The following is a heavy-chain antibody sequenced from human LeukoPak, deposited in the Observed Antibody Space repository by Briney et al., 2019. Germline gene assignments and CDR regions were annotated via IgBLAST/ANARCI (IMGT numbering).Heavy chain of an antibody. V-gene: IGHV4-59*01. J-gene: IGHJ4*02. Sequence: SETLSLTCTVSGGSISSYYWSWIRQPPGKGLEWIGYISYSGSTNYNPSLKSRVTISVNTSKNQFSLKLSSATAADTAVYYCAKYVWGSYPTFEDYWGQGTLVTVSS. CDR3: AKYVWGSYPTFEDY. D-gene: IGHD3-16*02. CDR1: GGSISSYY. CDR2: ISYSGST.